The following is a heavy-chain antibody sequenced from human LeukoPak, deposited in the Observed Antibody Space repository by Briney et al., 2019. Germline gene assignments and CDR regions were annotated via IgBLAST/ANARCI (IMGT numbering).Heavy chain of an antibody. CDR3: ARENTARGYGYIRTGYFDL. Sequence: PSETLSLTCTVSGGSVSSGSYYWSWIRQPPGKGLEWIGYIYYSGSTSYNPSLKRRVTISVDMSKNQFSLKLRSVTAADTAVYYCARENTARGYGYIRTGYFDLWGRGTLVTVSS. V-gene: IGHV4-61*01. CDR2: IYYSGST. D-gene: IGHD5-18*01. J-gene: IGHJ2*01. CDR1: GGSVSSGSYY.